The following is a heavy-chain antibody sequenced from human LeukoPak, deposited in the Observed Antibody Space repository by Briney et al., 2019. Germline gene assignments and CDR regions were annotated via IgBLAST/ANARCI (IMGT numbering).Heavy chain of an antibody. CDR3: AKDMGYSYGFDY. D-gene: IGHD5-18*01. J-gene: IGHJ4*02. Sequence: GGSLRLSCAASGFTFDDYAMHWVRHAPGKGLEWVSGISWNSGSIGYADSVKGRFTISRDNAKNSLYLQMNSLRAEDTALYYCAKDMGYSYGFDYWGQGTLVTVSS. CDR2: ISWNSGSI. CDR1: GFTFDDYA. V-gene: IGHV3-9*01.